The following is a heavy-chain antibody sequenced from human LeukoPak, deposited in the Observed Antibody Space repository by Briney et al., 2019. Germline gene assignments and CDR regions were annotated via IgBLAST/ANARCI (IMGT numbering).Heavy chain of an antibody. D-gene: IGHD3-10*01. CDR1: GFPFSSYA. V-gene: IGHV3-30-3*01. Sequence: GRSLRLSCVASGFPFSSYAMHWVRQAPGKGLEWVAVISYDGSNKYYADSVKGRFTISRDNSKNTLYLQMNSLRAEDTAVYYCARGVTPLLWFGSFDYWGQGTLVTVSS. J-gene: IGHJ4*02. CDR3: ARGVTPLLWFGSFDY. CDR2: ISYDGSNK.